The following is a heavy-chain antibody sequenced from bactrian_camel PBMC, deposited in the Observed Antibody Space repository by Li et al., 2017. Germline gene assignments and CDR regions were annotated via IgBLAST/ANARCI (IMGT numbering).Heavy chain of an antibody. V-gene: IGHV3S10*01. CDR2: ILSDGTT. D-gene: IGHD5*01. J-gene: IGHJ4*01. CDR1: GFEFSKTG. CDR3: GQGLRGLVGY. Sequence: VQLVESGGGSVQPGGSLRLPCVASGFEFSKTGMSWVRQAPGKRVDWVSTILSDGTTAYTDSVKGRFTISRDNAKNTLYLQMNNLKTEDTAMYFCGQGLRGLVGYRGEGTQVTVS.